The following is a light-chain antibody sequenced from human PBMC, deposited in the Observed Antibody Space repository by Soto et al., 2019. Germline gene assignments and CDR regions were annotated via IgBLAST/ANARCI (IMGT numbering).Light chain of an antibody. CDR3: TSWTTSTTMI. J-gene: IGLJ2*01. V-gene: IGLV2-14*03. Sequence: QSALTQPASVSGSPGQSITISCTGTSSDIGAYNFVSWYQQHPGKAPKLMLYDVNIRPSGVSNRCAGSKSGNTASLTISGLQAEDEADYYCTSWTTSTTMIFGGGTKVTV. CDR1: SSDIGAYNF. CDR2: DVN.